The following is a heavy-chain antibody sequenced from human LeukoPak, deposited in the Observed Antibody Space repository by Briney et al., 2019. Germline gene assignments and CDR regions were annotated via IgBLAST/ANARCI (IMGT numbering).Heavy chain of an antibody. D-gene: IGHD5-12*01. CDR3: AVRGYSGYDTSYFDY. CDR2: INSDGSST. V-gene: IGHV3-74*01. J-gene: IGHJ4*02. Sequence: RINSDGSSTSYADSVKGRFTISRDNAKNTLYLQMNSLRAEDTAVYYCAVRGYSGYDTSYFDYWGQGTLVTVSS.